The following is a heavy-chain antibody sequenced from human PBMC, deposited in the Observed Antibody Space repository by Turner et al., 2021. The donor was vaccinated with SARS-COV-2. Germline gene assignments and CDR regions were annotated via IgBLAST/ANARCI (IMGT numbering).Heavy chain of an antibody. CDR3: ARSPTAPGYYYDSSGYYTPYYFDY. CDR1: EFTFSSYS. J-gene: IGHJ4*02. CDR2: ISSSSSYI. D-gene: IGHD3-22*01. V-gene: IGHV3-21*01. Sequence: EVQLVESGGGLVKPGGSLRLSCAASEFTFSSYSMNWVRQAPGKGLEWVSSISSSSSYIYYADSVKGRFTISRDNAKNSLYLQMNSLRAEDTAVYYCARSPTAPGYYYDSSGYYTPYYFDYWGQGTLVTVSS.